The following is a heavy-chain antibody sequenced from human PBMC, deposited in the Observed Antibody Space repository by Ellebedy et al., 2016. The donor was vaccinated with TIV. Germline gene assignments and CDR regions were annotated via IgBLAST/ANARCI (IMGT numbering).Heavy chain of an antibody. J-gene: IGHJ1*01. Sequence: SETLSLTCAAYGGSFSGYYWSWIRQPPGKGLEWIGEINHNGKTNYSPSLKSRVTVSVDTSKNQFSLKLSSVTAADTAVYYCARGLTYCGGDCSGYFQHWGQGTLVTVSS. D-gene: IGHD2-21*02. CDR1: GGSFSGYY. CDR2: INHNGKT. V-gene: IGHV4-34*01. CDR3: ARGLTYCGGDCSGYFQH.